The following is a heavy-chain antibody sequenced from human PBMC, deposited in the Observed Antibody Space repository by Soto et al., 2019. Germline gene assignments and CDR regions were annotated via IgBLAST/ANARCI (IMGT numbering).Heavy chain of an antibody. D-gene: IGHD3-22*01. CDR1: GGSISSYY. CDR3: ARDSRSGPYGFYYDSSGDRTNYYYGMDV. CDR2: IYYSGST. J-gene: IGHJ6*02. Sequence: ASETLSLTCTVSGGSISSYYWSWIRQPPGKGLEWIGDIYYSGSTNYNPSLKSRVTISVDTSKNQFSLKLSSVTAADTAVYYCARDSRSGPYGFYYDSSGDRTNYYYGMDVWGQGTTVTVSS. V-gene: IGHV4-59*01.